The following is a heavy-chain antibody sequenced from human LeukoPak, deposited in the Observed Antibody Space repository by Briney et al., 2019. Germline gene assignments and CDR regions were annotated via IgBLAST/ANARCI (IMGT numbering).Heavy chain of an antibody. CDR1: GFTFAGYA. J-gene: IGHJ3*02. V-gene: IGHV3-23*01. Sequence: GGSLRLSCAASGFTFAGYAMSWVRQAPGKWLEWVSGISDSGGTTYYADSVKGRFTISRDNSKNTLYLQMNSLRAEDTATYYCAREDPGPFDAFDTWGQGAKVTVSS. CDR3: AREDPGPFDAFDT. CDR2: ISDSGGTT.